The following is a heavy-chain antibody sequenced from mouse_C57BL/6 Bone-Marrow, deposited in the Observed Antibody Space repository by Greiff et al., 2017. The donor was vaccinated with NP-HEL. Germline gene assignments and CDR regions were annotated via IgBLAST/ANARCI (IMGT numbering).Heavy chain of an antibody. J-gene: IGHJ3*01. CDR1: GYSFTGYY. Sequence: EVQLQQSGPELVKPGASVKISCKASGYSFTGYYMHWVKQSSEKSLEWIGEINPSTGGTSYNQKFKGKATLTVDKSSSTAYMQLKSLTSEDSAVYYCARRGGAYWGQGTLVTVSA. V-gene: IGHV1-43*01. CDR2: INPSTGGT. CDR3: ARRGGAY.